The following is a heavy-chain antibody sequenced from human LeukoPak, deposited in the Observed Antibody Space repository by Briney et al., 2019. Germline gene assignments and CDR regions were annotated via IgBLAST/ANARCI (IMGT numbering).Heavy chain of an antibody. CDR3: ARDSTYYYDSSGYGPFDY. CDR2: IIPIFGTA. J-gene: IGHJ4*02. CDR1: GGTFSSYA. D-gene: IGHD3-22*01. V-gene: IGHV1-69*13. Sequence: SVKVSCKASGGTFSSYAIGWVRQAPGQGLEWMGGIIPIFGTANYAQKFQGRVTITADESTSTAYMELSSLRSEDTAVYYCARDSTYYYDSSGYGPFDYWGQGTLVTVSS.